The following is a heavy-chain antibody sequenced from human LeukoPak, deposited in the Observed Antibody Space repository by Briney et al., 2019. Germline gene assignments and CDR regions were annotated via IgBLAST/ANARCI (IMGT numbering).Heavy chain of an antibody. CDR2: ISSSGSTI. Sequence: PGGSLRLSCAASGFTFSSYEMNWVRQAPGKGLEWVSYISSSGSTIYYADSVEGRFTISRDNAKNSLYLQMNSLRAEDTAVYYCALRVGSSGPSQTYFQHWGQGTLVTVSS. D-gene: IGHD3-22*01. V-gene: IGHV3-48*03. CDR3: ALRVGSSGPSQTYFQH. J-gene: IGHJ1*01. CDR1: GFTFSSYE.